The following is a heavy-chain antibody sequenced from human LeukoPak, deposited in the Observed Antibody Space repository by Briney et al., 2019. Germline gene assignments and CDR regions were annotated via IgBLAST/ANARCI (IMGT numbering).Heavy chain of an antibody. CDR3: ARERGWLDAFDI. Sequence: SQTLSLTCTVSGGSTSSGGYYWSWIRQHPGKGLEWIGNIYYSGSTYYNPSLESRVTISVDTSKNQSSLKLSSVTAADTAVYYCARERGWLDAFDIWGQGTMVTVSS. CDR1: GGSTSSGGYY. V-gene: IGHV4-31*03. J-gene: IGHJ3*02. D-gene: IGHD6-19*01. CDR2: IYYSGST.